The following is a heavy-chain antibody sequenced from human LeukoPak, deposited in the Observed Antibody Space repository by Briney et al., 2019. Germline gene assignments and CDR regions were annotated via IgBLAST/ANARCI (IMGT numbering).Heavy chain of an antibody. Sequence: SQTLSLTCAISGDSVSSNSAAWNWIRQSPSRGLEWLGRTYYRSKWYNDYAESVKSRITINPDTSRNQFSLKLISVSAADTAVYYCAKGYSGYDFGPNDAFDIWGQGTMVTVSS. J-gene: IGHJ3*02. V-gene: IGHV6-1*01. CDR3: AKGYSGYDFGPNDAFDI. CDR2: TYYRSKWYN. CDR1: GDSVSSNSAA. D-gene: IGHD5-12*01.